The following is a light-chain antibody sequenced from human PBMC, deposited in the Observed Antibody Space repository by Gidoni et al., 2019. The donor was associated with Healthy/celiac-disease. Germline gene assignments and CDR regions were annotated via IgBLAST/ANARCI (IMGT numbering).Light chain of an antibody. Sequence: IQMTQSPSFLSASVGDRVTITCRASQSISSYLNWYQQKPGKAPKLLIYAASSLQSGVPSRFSGSGSGTDFSLTISSLQPEDFATYYCRQSYSTPRTFGGGTKVEIK. CDR3: RQSYSTPRT. CDR2: AAS. J-gene: IGKJ4*01. V-gene: IGKV1-39*01. CDR1: QSISSY.